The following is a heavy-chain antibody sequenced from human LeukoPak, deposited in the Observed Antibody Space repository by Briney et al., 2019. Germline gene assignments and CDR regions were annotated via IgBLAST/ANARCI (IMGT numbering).Heavy chain of an antibody. J-gene: IGHJ4*02. V-gene: IGHV3-48*01. CDR3: ARDPSALDY. CDR1: GFTFSSYS. D-gene: IGHD3-10*01. Sequence: PGRSLRLSCVASGFTFSSYSMNWVRQAPGKGLEWVAYIKSSGSPIYYADSVKGRFTISRDNAKNSLYLQMNSLRAEDTAIYYCARDPSALDYWGPGTLVTVSS. CDR2: IKSSGSPI.